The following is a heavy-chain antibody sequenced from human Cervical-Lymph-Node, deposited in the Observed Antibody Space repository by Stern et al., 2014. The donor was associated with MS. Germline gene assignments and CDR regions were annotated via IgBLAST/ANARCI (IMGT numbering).Heavy chain of an antibody. CDR3: ARALVAAQVDY. CDR1: GGTFSSYT. Sequence: QLGESGAEVKKPGSSVKVSCKASGGTFSSYTISWVRQAPGQGLEWMGRIIPTLGIANYAKKVQGRVTITADKSTSTAYMELSSLRSEDTAVYYCARALVAAQVDYWGQGTLVTVSS. J-gene: IGHJ4*02. D-gene: IGHD2-15*01. CDR2: IIPTLGIA. V-gene: IGHV1-69*09.